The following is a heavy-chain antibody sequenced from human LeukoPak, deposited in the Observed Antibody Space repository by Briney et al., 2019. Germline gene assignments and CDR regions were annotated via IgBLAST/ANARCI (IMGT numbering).Heavy chain of an antibody. CDR2: MSYDGSHK. V-gene: IGHV3-30-3*01. J-gene: IGHJ4*02. Sequence: GGSLRLSCAASGFTFSSYAMHWVRQAPGKGLEWVAVMSYDGSHKYHSDSVKGRFSISRDNSKNTVYLQMNSLRGEDTAVYYCARVSHEPVSSSGYYSGYDDYWGQGTLVTVSS. CDR3: ARVSHEPVSSSGYYSGYDDY. D-gene: IGHD5-12*01. CDR1: GFTFSSYA.